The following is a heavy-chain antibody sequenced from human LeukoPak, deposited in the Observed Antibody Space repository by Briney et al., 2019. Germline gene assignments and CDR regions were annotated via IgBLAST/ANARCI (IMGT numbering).Heavy chain of an antibody. Sequence: GASVKVSCKASGYTFTGYYMHWVRQAPGQGLEWMGWINPNSGGTNYAQKFQGRVTMTRDTSISTAYMELSRLRSDDTAVYYCARGGGYCSSTSCYPIIYYMDVWGKGTTVTVSS. CDR1: GYTFTGYY. CDR2: INPNSGGT. V-gene: IGHV1-2*02. CDR3: ARGGGYCSSTSCYPIIYYMDV. J-gene: IGHJ6*03. D-gene: IGHD2-2*01.